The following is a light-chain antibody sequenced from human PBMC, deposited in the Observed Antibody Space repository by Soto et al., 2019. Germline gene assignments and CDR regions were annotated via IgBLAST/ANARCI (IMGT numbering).Light chain of an antibody. CDR2: DAS. Sequence: DIQMTKSPSTLSASVGERVTITCRASQSISSWLAWYQQKPGKAPKLLIYDASSLESGVPSRFSGSGSGTEFTLTISSLQPDDFATYYCQQYNSYPVTFGQGTKLEIK. CDR1: QSISSW. CDR3: QQYNSYPVT. V-gene: IGKV1-5*01. J-gene: IGKJ2*01.